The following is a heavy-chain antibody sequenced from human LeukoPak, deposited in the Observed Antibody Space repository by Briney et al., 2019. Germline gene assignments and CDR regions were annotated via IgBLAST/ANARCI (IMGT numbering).Heavy chain of an antibody. J-gene: IGHJ6*02. D-gene: IGHD2-2*01. CDR1: GFTFRSYD. CDR2: ITSSSTYI. CDR3: ARLTCTSTSCRMDV. V-gene: IGHV3-21*01. Sequence: QTGGSLRLSCAASGFTFRSYDMNWVRQAPGKGLEWVSFITSSSTYIYYADSVKGRFTISRDNAKNSLYLQMNSLRAEDTAVYYCARLTCTSTSCRMDVWGQGTTVTVSS.